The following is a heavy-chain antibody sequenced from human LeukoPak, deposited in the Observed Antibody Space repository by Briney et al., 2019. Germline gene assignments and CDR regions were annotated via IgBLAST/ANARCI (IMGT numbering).Heavy chain of an antibody. CDR1: GFTFSSYS. J-gene: IGHJ4*02. CDR3: ARGEEGGQWLVPTDY. CDR2: ISSSSSYI. D-gene: IGHD6-19*01. Sequence: GGSLRLSCAASGFTFSSYSMNWVRQAPGKGLEWVSSISSSSSYIYYADSVKGRFTISRDNAKNSLYLQMNSLRAEDTAVYYCARGEEGGQWLVPTDYWGQGTLVTVSS. V-gene: IGHV3-21*01.